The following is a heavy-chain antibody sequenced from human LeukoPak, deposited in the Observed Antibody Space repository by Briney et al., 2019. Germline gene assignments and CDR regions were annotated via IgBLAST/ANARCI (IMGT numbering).Heavy chain of an antibody. J-gene: IGHJ3*02. CDR1: GGSISSYY. CDR2: IYYSRST. CDR3: ARLLFRYCSGGSCPDAFDI. Sequence: SETLSLTCTVSGGSISSYYWSWIRQPPGKGLEGIGYIYYSRSTNYNPSLKRLVTISGDTSNSHFSLKLCSVTAADTAVYYCARLLFRYCSGGSCPDAFDIWGQGTMVTVSS. V-gene: IGHV4-59*08. D-gene: IGHD2-15*01.